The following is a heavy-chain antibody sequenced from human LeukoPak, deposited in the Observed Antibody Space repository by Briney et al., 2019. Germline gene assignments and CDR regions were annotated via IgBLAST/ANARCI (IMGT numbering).Heavy chain of an antibody. Sequence: PGRSLRLSCAASGFTFDDYAMHWVRHAPGKGLEWVSGISWNSGSIGYADSVKGRFTISRDNAKNSLYLQMNSLRAEDTALYYCAKMHNWNYFDYWGQGTLVTVSS. CDR2: ISWNSGSI. CDR1: GFTFDDYA. CDR3: AKMHNWNYFDY. V-gene: IGHV3-9*01. D-gene: IGHD1-20*01. J-gene: IGHJ4*02.